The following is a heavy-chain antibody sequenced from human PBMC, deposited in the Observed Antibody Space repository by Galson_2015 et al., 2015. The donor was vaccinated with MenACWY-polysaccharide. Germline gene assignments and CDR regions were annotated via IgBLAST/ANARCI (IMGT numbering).Heavy chain of an antibody. CDR3: TRDSRYCSGDCYMASDI. Sequence: SVKVSCKASGYLFSNFDINWVRQAPGQGLEWMGWISTKTGRPTYALGFAGRFVFSLDTSVSTAYLQISSLKAEDTAVYFCTRDSRYCSGDCYMASDIWGQGTTVTVSS. J-gene: IGHJ3*02. D-gene: IGHD2-21*02. V-gene: IGHV7-4-1*02. CDR1: GYLFSNFD. CDR2: ISTKTGRP.